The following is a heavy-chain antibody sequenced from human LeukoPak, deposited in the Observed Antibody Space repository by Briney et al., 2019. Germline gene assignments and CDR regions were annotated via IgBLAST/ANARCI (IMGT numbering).Heavy chain of an antibody. CDR1: GFTFNFFS. Sequence: PGGSLRLSCAASGFTFNFFSMYWVRQSPGKGLEWVAVISYDATNEYYADSVKGRFTISRDDSKSTLYLQMNSLRAEDAAVYYCARDIAGYDAFDIWGQGTMVTVSS. D-gene: IGHD6-13*01. J-gene: IGHJ3*02. V-gene: IGHV3-30*04. CDR3: ARDIAGYDAFDI. CDR2: ISYDATNE.